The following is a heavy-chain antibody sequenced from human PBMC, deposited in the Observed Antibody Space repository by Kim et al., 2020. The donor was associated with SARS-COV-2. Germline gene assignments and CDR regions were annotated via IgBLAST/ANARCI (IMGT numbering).Heavy chain of an antibody. CDR3: ARLPNYFGSGAFDY. D-gene: IGHD3-10*01. J-gene: IGHJ4*02. V-gene: IGHV4-39*01. Sequence: YHPSLKSRVTISVDTSKNQFSLKRTSVTAADTAVYYCARLPNYFGSGAFDYWGQGTLVTVSS.